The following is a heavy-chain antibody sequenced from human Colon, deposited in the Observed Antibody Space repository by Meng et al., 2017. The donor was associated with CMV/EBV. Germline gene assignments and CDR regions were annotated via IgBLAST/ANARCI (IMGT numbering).Heavy chain of an antibody. CDR3: TRDRVVVPATTVGDYYYYYGMDV. D-gene: IGHD2-2*01. V-gene: IGHV3-49*04. Sequence: GESLKISCIASGFTFGDYAMSWVRQAPGKGLEWVGFIRSKAYGGTTEYAASVKGRFTISRDDSKSIAYLQMNSLKTEDTAVYYCTRDRVVVPATTVGDYYYYYGMDVWGQGTTVTVSS. CDR1: GFTFGDYA. J-gene: IGHJ6*02. CDR2: IRSKAYGGTT.